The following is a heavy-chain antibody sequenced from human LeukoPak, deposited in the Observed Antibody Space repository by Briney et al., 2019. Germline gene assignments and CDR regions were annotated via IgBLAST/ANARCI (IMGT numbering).Heavy chain of an antibody. V-gene: IGHV3-30*02. Sequence: QAGGSLRLSCAAYGFTFSSYGMHWVRQAPGKGLEWVAFIRYDGSNKYYADSVKGRFTISRDNSKNTLYLQMNSLRAEDTAVYYCAKDTYYYGSGSFNWFDPWGQGTLVTVSS. D-gene: IGHD3-10*01. CDR3: AKDTYYYGSGSFNWFDP. CDR1: GFTFSSYG. CDR2: IRYDGSNK. J-gene: IGHJ5*02.